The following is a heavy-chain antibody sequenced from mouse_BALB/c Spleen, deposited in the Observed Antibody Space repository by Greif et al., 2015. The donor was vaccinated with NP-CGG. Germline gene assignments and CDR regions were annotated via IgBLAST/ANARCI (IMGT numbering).Heavy chain of an antibody. J-gene: IGHJ2*01. V-gene: IGHV1S41*01. Sequence: DLVKPGASVKLSCKASGYTFTSYWINWIKQRPGQGLEWIGRIAPGSGSTYYNEMFKGKATLTVDTSSSTAYIQLSSLSSEDSAVYFCARGNYDYDDYWGQGTTLTVSS. D-gene: IGHD2-4*01. CDR1: GYTFTSYW. CDR3: ARGNYDYDDY. CDR2: IAPGSGST.